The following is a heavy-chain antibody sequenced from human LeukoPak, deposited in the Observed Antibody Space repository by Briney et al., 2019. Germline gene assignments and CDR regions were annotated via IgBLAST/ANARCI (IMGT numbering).Heavy chain of an antibody. CDR1: GGTFSSYA. CDR2: IIPILGIA. D-gene: IGHD5-24*01. V-gene: IGHV1-69*04. Sequence: ASVKVSCKASGGTFSSYAISWVRQAPGQGLEWMGRIIPILGIANYAQKFQGRVTITADKSTSTAYMELSSLRSEDTAVYYCARDGEMATIDYWGQGTLVTVSS. J-gene: IGHJ4*02. CDR3: ARDGEMATIDY.